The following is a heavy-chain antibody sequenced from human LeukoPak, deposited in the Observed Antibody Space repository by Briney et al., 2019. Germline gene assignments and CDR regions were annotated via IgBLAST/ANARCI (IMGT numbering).Heavy chain of an antibody. Sequence: SETLSLTCTVSGYSISSGYYWGWIRQPPGKGLEWIGSIYHSGSTYYNPSLKSRVTISVDTSKNEFSLKLSSVTAADTAVYYCAREKNPYYDFWSGYISYLEYLGQGNL. D-gene: IGHD3-3*01. CDR3: AREKNPYYDFWSGYISYLEY. J-gene: IGHJ4*03. CDR2: IYHSGST. V-gene: IGHV4-38-2*02. CDR1: GYSISSGYY.